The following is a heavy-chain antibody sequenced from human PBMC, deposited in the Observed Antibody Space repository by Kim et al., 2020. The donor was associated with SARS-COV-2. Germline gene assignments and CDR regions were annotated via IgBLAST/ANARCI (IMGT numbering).Heavy chain of an antibody. V-gene: IGHV3-9*01. D-gene: IGHD3-3*01. CDR1: GFTFGDYA. CDR3: AKDGTSPGFLEWLPTHRRSWYYYGMDV. J-gene: IGHJ6*02. CDR2: ISWNSGSI. Sequence: GGSLRLSCAASGFTFGDYAMHWVRQAPGKGLEWVSGISWNSGSIGYADSVKGRFTISRDNAKNSLYLQMNSLRAEDTALYYCAKDGTSPGFLEWLPTHRRSWYYYGMDVWGQGTTVTVSS.